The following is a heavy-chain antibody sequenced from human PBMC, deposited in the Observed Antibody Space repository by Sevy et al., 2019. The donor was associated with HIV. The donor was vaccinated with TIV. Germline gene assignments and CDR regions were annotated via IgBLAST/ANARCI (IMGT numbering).Heavy chain of an antibody. CDR1: GYTFTSYG. J-gene: IGHJ6*02. Sequence: ASVKVSCKASGYTFTSYGINWVRQAPGQGLEWMGWISAYSGNTNYPQNLQGRVTMTTDTFTSTAYMELRSLTSDDTAVYYCAREQYDSSGYYYSYYGMDVWGQGTTVTVSS. D-gene: IGHD3-22*01. CDR2: ISAYSGNT. V-gene: IGHV1-18*01. CDR3: AREQYDSSGYYYSYYGMDV.